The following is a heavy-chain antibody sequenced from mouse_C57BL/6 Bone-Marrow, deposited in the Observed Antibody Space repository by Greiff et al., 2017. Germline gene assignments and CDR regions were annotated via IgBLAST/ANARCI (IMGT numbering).Heavy chain of an antibody. J-gene: IGHJ2*01. CDR1: GYTFTDYY. V-gene: IGHV1-26*01. Sequence: VQLQQSGPELVKPGASVKISCKASGYTFTDYYMNWVKQSHGKSLEWIGDINPNNGGTSYNQKFKGKATLTVDKSSSTAYMELRSLTSEDSAVYYCALYYYGSSVDYWGQGTTLTVSS. CDR3: ALYYYGSSVDY. D-gene: IGHD1-1*01. CDR2: INPNNGGT.